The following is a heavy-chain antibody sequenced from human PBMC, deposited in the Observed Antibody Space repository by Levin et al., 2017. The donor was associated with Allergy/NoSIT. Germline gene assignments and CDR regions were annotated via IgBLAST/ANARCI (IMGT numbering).Heavy chain of an antibody. J-gene: IGHJ4*02. CDR3: ARDSTAVSSDY. D-gene: IGHD4-11*01. V-gene: IGHV3-21*01. CDR2: ISSRSSII. Sequence: GESLKISCAASGFTFSNYSMNWVRQAPGKGLEWVSSISSRSSIIYYADSVKGRFTISRDNAKNSLYLQMNSLRAEDTAVYYCARDSTAVSSDYWGQGTLVTVSS. CDR1: GFTFSNYS.